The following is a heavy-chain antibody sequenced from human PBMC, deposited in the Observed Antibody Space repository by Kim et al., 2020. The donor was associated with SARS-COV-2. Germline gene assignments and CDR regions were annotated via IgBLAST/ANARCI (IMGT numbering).Heavy chain of an antibody. J-gene: IGHJ6*02. D-gene: IGHD5-18*01. CDR3: AGDRDGYSYGSSGMDV. V-gene: IGHV3-30*07. Sequence: KRRFTISRDNSKNTMYQQMNSLRAEDTAVYYCAGDRDGYSYGSSGMDVWGQGTTVTVSS.